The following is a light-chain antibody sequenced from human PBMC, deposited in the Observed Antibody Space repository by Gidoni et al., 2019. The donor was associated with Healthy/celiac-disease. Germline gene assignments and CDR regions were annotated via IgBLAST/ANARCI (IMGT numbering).Light chain of an antibody. Sequence: DIVMTQSPDSLAVSLGERATINCKSSQSVLYSSNNKNYLAWYQQKPGQPPKLRIYWASTRESGVPDRFSGSGSGTDFTLTISSLRAEDVAVYYCQQYYSTLALTFGGGTKVEIK. J-gene: IGKJ4*01. CDR2: WAS. CDR1: QSVLYSSNNKNY. V-gene: IGKV4-1*01. CDR3: QQYYSTLALT.